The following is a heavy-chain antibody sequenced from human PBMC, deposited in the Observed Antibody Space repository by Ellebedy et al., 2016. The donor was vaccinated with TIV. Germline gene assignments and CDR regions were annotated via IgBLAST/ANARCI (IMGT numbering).Heavy chain of an antibody. CDR1: GGSISKTSYY. V-gene: IGHV4-39*01. J-gene: IGHJ3*02. CDR3: VRRGGWSGAFDI. CDR2: IYYSGTT. D-gene: IGHD6-19*01. Sequence: MPSETLSLTCIVFGGSISKTSYYWGWIRQSPGKGLEWLGNIYYSGTTYISPSLKSQASISVDASNNQFSLKLSSVTAADTAVYYCVRRGGWSGAFDIWGQGTMITVSS.